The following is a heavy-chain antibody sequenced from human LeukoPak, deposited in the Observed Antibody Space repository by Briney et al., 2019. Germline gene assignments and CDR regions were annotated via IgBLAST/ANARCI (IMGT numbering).Heavy chain of an antibody. CDR1: GFTVSDNY. CDR3: ARERTIDGYPHTSSRYCSGGSCPYYFDY. D-gene: IGHD2-15*01. V-gene: IGHV3-66*01. J-gene: IGHJ4*02. Sequence: GGSLRLSCAASGFTVSDNYMTWVRQAPGRGLEWVSVIYRGGTTYYADSVKGRFTISRDNSKNTVYLQMNSLRAEDTAVYYCARERTIDGYPHTSSRYCSGGSCPYYFDYWGQGTLVTVSS. CDR2: IYRGGTT.